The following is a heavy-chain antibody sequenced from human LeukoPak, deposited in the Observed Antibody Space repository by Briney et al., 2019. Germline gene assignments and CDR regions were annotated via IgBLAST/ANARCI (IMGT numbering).Heavy chain of an antibody. CDR1: GFIFSNYG. CDR3: ARVFLGWFGESSHYYGVDV. Sequence: SGGSLRLSCAASGFIFSNYGMSWVRQAPGKGLEWIGEINHSESTTYNPSLKSRVTISLDTSKNQFSLKLSSVTAADTAVYYCARVFLGWFGESSHYYGVDVWGQGTTVTVSS. D-gene: IGHD3-10*01. V-gene: IGHV4-34*01. J-gene: IGHJ6*02. CDR2: INHSEST.